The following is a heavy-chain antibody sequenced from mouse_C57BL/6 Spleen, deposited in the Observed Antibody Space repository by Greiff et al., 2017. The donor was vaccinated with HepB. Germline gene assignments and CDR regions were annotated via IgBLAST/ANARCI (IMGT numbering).Heavy chain of an antibody. CDR2: IDPSDSYT. Sequence: QVQLQQPGAELVMPGASVKLSCKASGYTFTSYWMHWVKQRPGQGLEWIGEIDPSDSYTNYNQKFKGKSTLTVDKSSSTAYMQLSSLTSEDSAVYYCARMYYYGSNYAMDYWGQGTSVTVSS. CDR1: GYTFTSYW. V-gene: IGHV1-69*01. J-gene: IGHJ4*01. D-gene: IGHD1-1*01. CDR3: ARMYYYGSNYAMDY.